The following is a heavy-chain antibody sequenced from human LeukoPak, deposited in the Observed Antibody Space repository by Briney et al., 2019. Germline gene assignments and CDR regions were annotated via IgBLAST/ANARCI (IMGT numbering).Heavy chain of an antibody. D-gene: IGHD6-13*01. CDR3: ARHGGVAIAAEGIDY. CDR2: IYYSGST. CDR1: GGSFSSDDSY. J-gene: IGHJ4*02. V-gene: IGHV4-39*01. Sequence: SQTLSLTCTVSGGSFSSDDSYWGWIRQPPGKGLEWIGSIYYSGSTYYNPSLKSRVTISVDTSKNQFSLKLTSVTAADTAVYYCARHGGVAIAAEGIDYWGQGTLVTVSS.